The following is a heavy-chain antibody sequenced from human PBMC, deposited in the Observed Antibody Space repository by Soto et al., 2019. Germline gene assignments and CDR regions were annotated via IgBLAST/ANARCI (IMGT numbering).Heavy chain of an antibody. V-gene: IGHV3-7*05. CDR1: GFIFSSYW. CDR2: IKQDGSEK. Sequence: EVQLVESGGGLVRPGGSLRLSCAASGFIFSSYWMSWVRQAPGKGLEWVANIKQDGSEKYYVDSVKGRFTISRDNAKNSLYLQMKSLRAEDTAVYYCARGYWYFDLWGRGTLVTVSS. J-gene: IGHJ2*01. CDR3: ARGYWYFDL.